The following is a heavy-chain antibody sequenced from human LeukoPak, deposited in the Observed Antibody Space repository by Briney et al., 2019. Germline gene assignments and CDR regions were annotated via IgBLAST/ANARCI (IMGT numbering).Heavy chain of an antibody. V-gene: IGHV3-23*01. J-gene: IGHJ6*02. CDR1: GFTFSNHA. D-gene: IGHD2-21*02. CDR3: AFAYCGGDCYLRGGPYYYGMDV. Sequence: GGSLRLSCAASGFTFSNHAMNWVRQGPGKGLEWVSVLSGSGGSTYYADSVKGRFTISRDNAKNTLYLQMNSLRAEDTAVYYCAFAYCGGDCYLRGGPYYYGMDVWGQGTTVTVSS. CDR2: LSGSGGST.